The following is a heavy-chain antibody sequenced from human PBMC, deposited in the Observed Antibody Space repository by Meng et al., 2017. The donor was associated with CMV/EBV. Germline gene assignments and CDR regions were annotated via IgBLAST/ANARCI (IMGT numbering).Heavy chain of an antibody. D-gene: IGHD5-18*01. CDR2: FYWDNDK. CDR3: ENRGSYGYYGY. CDR1: GFSLSTSGVG. V-gene: IGHV2-5*02. Sequence: QLHLKGAGLKLLEPTQTVTWTCTFAGFSLSTSGVGVGWIGQRQGRVVEWLAIFYWDNDKQYSQCLKRRLTITKDTSKNQVVITMTNMDPLETATYYCENRGSYGYYGYWGQGTLVTVSS. J-gene: IGHJ4*02.